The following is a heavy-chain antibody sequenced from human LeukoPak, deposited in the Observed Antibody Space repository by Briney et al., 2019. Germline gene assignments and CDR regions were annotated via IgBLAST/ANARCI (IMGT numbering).Heavy chain of an antibody. CDR1: GFTSNSYS. CDR2: ISSSSSYI. Sequence: GGSLRLSCAASGFTSNSYSMNWVRQAPGKGLEWVSSISSSSSYIYYADSVKGRFTISRDNAKNSLYLQMNSLRAEDTAVYYCSARNWFDPWGQGTLVTVSS. CDR3: SARNWFDP. J-gene: IGHJ5*02. V-gene: IGHV3-21*01.